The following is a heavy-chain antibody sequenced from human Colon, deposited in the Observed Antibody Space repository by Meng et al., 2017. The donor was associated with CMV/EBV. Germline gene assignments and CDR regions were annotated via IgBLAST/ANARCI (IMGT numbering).Heavy chain of an antibody. V-gene: IGHV3-30*02. CDR3: ARNLYSSSPTFQH. J-gene: IGHJ1*01. CDR2: IRFDGSNQ. CDR1: GFRFSNYD. D-gene: IGHD6-6*01. Sequence: TASGFRFSNYDMHWVRQAPGKGLEWVAFIRFDGSNQYYAESVKGRFTVSRDNSKTTLYLQMNSLRVEDTALYYCARNLYSSSPTFQHWGQGTLVTVSS.